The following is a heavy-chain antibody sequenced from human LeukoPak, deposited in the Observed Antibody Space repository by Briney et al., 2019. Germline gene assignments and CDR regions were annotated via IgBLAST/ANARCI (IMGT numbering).Heavy chain of an antibody. D-gene: IGHD6-19*01. CDR2: ISGSGSST. CDR3: AKGVAVASPYYFNY. CDR1: GFTFSSYA. V-gene: IGHV3-23*01. Sequence: GGSLRLSCAASGFTFSSYAMSWVRQAPGKGLEWVSPISGSGSSTYYADSVKGRFTISRDNSKNTLYLQMNSLRAEDTAVYYCAKGVAVASPYYFNYWGQGTLVTVSS. J-gene: IGHJ4*02.